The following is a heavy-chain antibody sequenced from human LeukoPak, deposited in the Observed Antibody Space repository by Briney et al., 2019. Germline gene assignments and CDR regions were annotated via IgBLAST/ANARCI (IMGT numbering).Heavy chain of an antibody. J-gene: IGHJ6*02. CDR2: MNPNSGNT. CDR3: ARDRVVVVPAADDYYYGMDV. Sequence: ASVRVSCKASGYTFTSYDINWVRQATGQGLEWMGWMNPNSGNTGYAQKFQGRVTMTRITSISTAYMELSSLRSEDTAVYYCARDRVVVVPAADDYYYGMDVWGQGTTVTVSS. D-gene: IGHD2-2*01. CDR1: GYTFTSYD. V-gene: IGHV1-8*01.